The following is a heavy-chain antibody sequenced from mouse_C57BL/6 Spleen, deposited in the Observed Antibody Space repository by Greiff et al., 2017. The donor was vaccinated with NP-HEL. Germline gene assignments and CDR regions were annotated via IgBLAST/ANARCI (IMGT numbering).Heavy chain of an antibody. D-gene: IGHD1-1*01. CDR1: GFTFSDYG. CDR3: ARPHYYGSSYGFAY. Sequence: EVKLKESGGGLVKPGGSLKLSCAASGFTFSDYGMHWVRQAPEKGLEWVAYISSGSSTIYYADTVKGRFTISRDNAKNTLFLQMTSLRSEDTAMYYWARPHYYGSSYGFAYWGQGTLVTVSA. V-gene: IGHV5-17*01. CDR2: ISSGSSTI. J-gene: IGHJ3*01.